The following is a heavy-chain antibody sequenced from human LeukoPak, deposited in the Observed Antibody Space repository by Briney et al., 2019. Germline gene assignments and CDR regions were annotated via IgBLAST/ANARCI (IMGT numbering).Heavy chain of an antibody. Sequence: PGGSLRLSCAASGFIFSTYGMHWVRQAPGKGLEWVAVIWYDGSTKYYADSVKGRFTISRDNSKNTLYLQMNSLRAEDTAVYSCAKYTSGTSYRGLDQWGQGTLVTVSS. V-gene: IGHV3-33*06. CDR2: IWYDGSTK. J-gene: IGHJ4*02. D-gene: IGHD3-10*01. CDR1: GFIFSTYG. CDR3: AKYTSGTSYRGLDQ.